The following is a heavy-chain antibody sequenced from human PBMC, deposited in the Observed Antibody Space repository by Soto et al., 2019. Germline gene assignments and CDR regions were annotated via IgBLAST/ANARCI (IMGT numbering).Heavy chain of an antibody. Sequence: QVHLVQSGAEVKQPGASVRVSCKASGYTFTNYDITWVRQATGLGLEWMGWMNPDSENTGSPQKFQGRVTMTVNTSINTAYMELTSVRSEDTDVYYCTRAQFEFDAYFGLDVWGQGTTVTVSS. V-gene: IGHV1-8*01. CDR2: MNPDSENT. J-gene: IGHJ6*02. CDR3: TRAQFEFDAYFGLDV. CDR1: GYTFTNYD.